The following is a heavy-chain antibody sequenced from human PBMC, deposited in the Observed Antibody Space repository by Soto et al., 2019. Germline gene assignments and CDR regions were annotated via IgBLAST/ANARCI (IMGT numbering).Heavy chain of an antibody. J-gene: IGHJ4*02. Sequence: QVQLVQSGPEVKKPGASVKVSCKASGYTFTNHDINWVRQANGQGLEWMGWVITSSGYTADAQKFQGRVTMTRDTSISTVYMELNSLTSEDTAVYYFTIGAGVVGDYCGQGTLVTVSS. CDR3: TIGAGVVGDY. CDR2: VITSSGYT. CDR1: GYTFTNHD. V-gene: IGHV1-8*01. D-gene: IGHD2-15*01.